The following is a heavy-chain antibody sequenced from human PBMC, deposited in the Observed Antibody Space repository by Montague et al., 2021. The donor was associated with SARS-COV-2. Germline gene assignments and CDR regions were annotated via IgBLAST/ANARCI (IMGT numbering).Heavy chain of an antibody. D-gene: IGHD7-27*01. CDR3: ARDPNWGAH. Sequence: SLRLSCAASGFSFSTFWMTWVRQAPGKGLEWVASIKPDGSDKYYVESVKGRFTISRDNARNSLYLQLNNLRVEDTAVYYCARDPNWGAHWGQGNLVTVSS. V-gene: IGHV3-7*05. CDR2: IKPDGSDK. J-gene: IGHJ4*02. CDR1: GFSFSTFW.